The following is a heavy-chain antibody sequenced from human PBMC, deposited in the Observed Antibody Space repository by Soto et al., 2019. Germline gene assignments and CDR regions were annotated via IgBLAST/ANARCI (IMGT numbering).Heavy chain of an antibody. CDR1: GFSLSSSGVG. CDR3: AHRPRARRGWPS. D-gene: IGHD6-19*01. Sequence: QITLKESGPTLVKPTQTLTLTCTFSGFSLSSSGVGVGWIRQPPGKALEWLALIYWNDDKRYSPSLKSRLTITKDTSKTQVVLTMTNMDPVDTATYYCAHRPRARRGWPSWGQGTLVTVSS. CDR2: IYWNDDK. V-gene: IGHV2-5*01. J-gene: IGHJ5*02.